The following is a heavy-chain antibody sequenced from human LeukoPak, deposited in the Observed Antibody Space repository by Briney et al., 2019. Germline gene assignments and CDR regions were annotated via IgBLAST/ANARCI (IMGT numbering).Heavy chain of an antibody. CDR1: GGSFSGYY. Sequence: SETLSLTCAAYGGSFSGYYWSWIRQPPGKGLEWIGEINHSGSTNYNPSLKSRVTISVDTSKNQFSLKLSSVTAADTAVYYCASSRSVEIGYYYYYYGMDVWGQGTTVTVSS. CDR2: INHSGST. D-gene: IGHD3-3*01. J-gene: IGHJ6*02. CDR3: ASSRSVEIGYYYYYYGMDV. V-gene: IGHV4-34*01.